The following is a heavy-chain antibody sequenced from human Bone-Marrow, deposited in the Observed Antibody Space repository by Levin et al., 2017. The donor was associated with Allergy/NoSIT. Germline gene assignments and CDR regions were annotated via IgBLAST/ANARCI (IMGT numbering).Heavy chain of an antibody. CDR3: ARLVGYDYYMDV. D-gene: IGHD3-10*01. Sequence: TSETLSLTCTVSGGSISSSRYYWGWIRQPPGTGLEWIGSIYYSGSTYYNPSLKSRVTISVDTSKNQFSLKLSSVTAADTAVYYCARLVGYDYYMDVWGKGTTVTVSS. V-gene: IGHV4-39*01. CDR1: GGSISSSRYY. CDR2: IYYSGST. J-gene: IGHJ6*03.